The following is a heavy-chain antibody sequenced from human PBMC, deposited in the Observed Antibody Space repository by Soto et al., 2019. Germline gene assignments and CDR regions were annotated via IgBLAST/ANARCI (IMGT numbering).Heavy chain of an antibody. V-gene: IGHV1-18*01. D-gene: IGHD3-10*01. J-gene: IGHJ6*02. CDR2: ISDYNGNT. CDR1: GYTFSSYG. CDR3: AREGYYSGSGTYSPPRYYGMDV. Sequence: QVQLVQSGAEVKRAGASVKVSCKASGYTFSSYGLSWVRQAPGQGLEWMGWISDYNGNTHYAQKFQGRVIMTTDTSTRTAYMGLRSLRSDATAVYFCAREGYYSGSGTYSPPRYYGMDVWGQGTTVTVSS.